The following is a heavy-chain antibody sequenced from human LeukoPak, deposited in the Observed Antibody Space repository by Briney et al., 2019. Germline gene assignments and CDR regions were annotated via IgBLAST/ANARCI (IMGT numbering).Heavy chain of an antibody. Sequence: GGSLRLSCAASGFTFSSYAMSWVRQAPGKGLERVSAISGSGGSTYYADSVKGRFTISRDNSKNTLYLQMNSLRAEDTAVYYCAKDTAIARFLEWLLFFDYWGQGTLVTVSS. CDR1: GFTFSSYA. D-gene: IGHD3-3*01. V-gene: IGHV3-23*01. CDR2: ISGSGGST. CDR3: AKDTAIARFLEWLLFFDY. J-gene: IGHJ4*02.